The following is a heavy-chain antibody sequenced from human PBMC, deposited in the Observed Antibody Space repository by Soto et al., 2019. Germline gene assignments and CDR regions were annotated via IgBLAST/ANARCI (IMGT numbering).Heavy chain of an antibody. D-gene: IGHD5-12*01. CDR1: GGTFSTYA. CDR2: IIPMFGTA. CDR3: ASGFQLWLRRINNGYSG. Sequence: QVQLVQSGAEVKKPESSVKVSCKAPGGTFSTYAISWVRQAPGQGLEWMGGIIPMFGTANYAQRFQDRVTITADESTNTVYMELSSLISEDRAVYFCASGFQLWLRRINNGYSGWGQGTLVTVSS. V-gene: IGHV1-69*12. J-gene: IGHJ4*02.